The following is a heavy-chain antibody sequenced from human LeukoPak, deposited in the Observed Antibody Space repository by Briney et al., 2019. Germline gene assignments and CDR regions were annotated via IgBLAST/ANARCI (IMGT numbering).Heavy chain of an antibody. J-gene: IGHJ4*02. D-gene: IGHD3-22*01. V-gene: IGHV3-74*01. Sequence: HPGGSLRLSCAASGFTFTSFWMHWVRQAPGKGLEWVSRTNSDGSNTNYADSVKGRFTISRDNAKNTLYLQMNSLRAEDTAVYFCARRDYYDSGGYDYWGQGTLVTVSS. CDR3: ARRDYYDSGGYDY. CDR1: GFTFTSFW. CDR2: TNSDGSNT.